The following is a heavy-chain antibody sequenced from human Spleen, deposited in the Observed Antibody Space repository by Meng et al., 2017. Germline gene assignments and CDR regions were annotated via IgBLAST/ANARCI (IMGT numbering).Heavy chain of an antibody. CDR2: ISHDGLNK. CDR3: ATDDY. CDR1: GFTLSRHA. V-gene: IGHV3-30*15. Sequence: GESLKISCAASGFTLSRHAMHWVRQAPGKGLEWVAVISHDGLNKHYADSVMGRFTISRDDSKYSLYLQMSSLRAEDTAVYYCATDDYWGQGTLVTVSS. J-gene: IGHJ4*02. D-gene: IGHD1-1*01.